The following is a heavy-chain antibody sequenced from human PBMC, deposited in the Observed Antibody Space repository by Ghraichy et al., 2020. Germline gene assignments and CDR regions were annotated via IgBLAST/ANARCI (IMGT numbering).Heavy chain of an antibody. CDR1: GYTFTSYG. J-gene: IGHJ5*02. Sequence: ASVKVSCKASGYTFTSYGISWVRQAPGQGLEWMGWISAYNGNTNYAQKLQGRVTMTTDTSTSTAYMELRSLRSDDMAVYYCARAGGGYCSGGSCYPPALYNWFDPWGQGTLVTVSS. D-gene: IGHD2-15*01. CDR3: ARAGGGYCSGGSCYPPALYNWFDP. V-gene: IGHV1-18*03. CDR2: ISAYNGNT.